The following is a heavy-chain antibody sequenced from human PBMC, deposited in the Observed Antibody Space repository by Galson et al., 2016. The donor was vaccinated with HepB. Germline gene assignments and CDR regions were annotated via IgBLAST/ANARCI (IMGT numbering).Heavy chain of an antibody. Sequence: SVKVSCKASGYTYKTYGITWVRQAPGQGLEWMGWLAASNGITIYGQNFQGRVTMTTDTSTSTAYMELRSLRSDDTAVYYCARTPYCGGDCSDFWGQGTLVTVSS. CDR3: ARTPYCGGDCSDF. CDR2: LAASNGIT. J-gene: IGHJ4*02. D-gene: IGHD2-21*02. CDR1: GYTYKTYG. V-gene: IGHV1-18*01.